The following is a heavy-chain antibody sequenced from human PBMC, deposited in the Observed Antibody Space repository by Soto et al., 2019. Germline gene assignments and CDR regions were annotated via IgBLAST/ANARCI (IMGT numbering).Heavy chain of an antibody. CDR1: GGSISSYY. D-gene: IGHD6-19*01. J-gene: IGHJ4*02. CDR3: ARAYGSGWFYFDY. V-gene: IGHV4-59*01. CDR2: IFYSGST. Sequence: SETLSLTCTVSGGSISSYYWSWIRQPPGKGLEWIGYIFYSGSTDYNPSLKGRVTISVDTSKNQFSLKLSSVTAADTAIYYCARAYGSGWFYFDYWGQGTLVTVSS.